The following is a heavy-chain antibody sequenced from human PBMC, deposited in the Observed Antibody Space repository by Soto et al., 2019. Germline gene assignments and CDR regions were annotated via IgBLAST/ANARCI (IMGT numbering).Heavy chain of an antibody. Sequence: QVQLVQSGAEVKKPGSSVRVSCKASGGTFSSYALSWVRQAPGQGLEWMGGIIPIFGTANYAQKFQGRVTITADESTSTAYMELSSLRSEDTAVYYCARALLFYDSSGYYYAFDIWGQGTMVTVSS. CDR1: GGTFSSYA. V-gene: IGHV1-69*01. CDR3: ARALLFYDSSGYYYAFDI. CDR2: IIPIFGTA. D-gene: IGHD3-22*01. J-gene: IGHJ3*02.